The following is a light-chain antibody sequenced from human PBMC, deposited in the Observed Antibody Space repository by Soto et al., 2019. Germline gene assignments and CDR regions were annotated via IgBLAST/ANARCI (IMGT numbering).Light chain of an antibody. CDR2: DVR. Sequence: QSVLTQPASVSGSPGQSITISCTGTSSDVGGYNYVSWYQQHPGKAPKLMIYDVRNRTPGVSNRFSGSKSGNTASLTISGLQAEDEEDYYCSSYTSSSTLVVFGGGTKLTVL. V-gene: IGLV2-14*01. CDR1: SSDVGGYNY. J-gene: IGLJ2*01. CDR3: SSYTSSSTLVV.